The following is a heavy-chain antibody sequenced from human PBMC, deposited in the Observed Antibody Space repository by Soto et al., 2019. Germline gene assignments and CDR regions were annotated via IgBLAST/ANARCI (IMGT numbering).Heavy chain of an antibody. CDR3: ATMGTPATGLYFFDY. CDR2: ISYSGST. D-gene: IGHD2-15*01. Sequence: TRSLTCPVSEDSITRGTYYWCWIRQPPGKGLEWIGFISYSGSTYYSTSLKSRVTISVDTSKSQFSLNLSFVTAADTAVYYCATMGTPATGLYFFDYWGQGSLVTVSS. J-gene: IGHJ4*02. V-gene: IGHV4-30-4*01. CDR1: EDSITRGTYY.